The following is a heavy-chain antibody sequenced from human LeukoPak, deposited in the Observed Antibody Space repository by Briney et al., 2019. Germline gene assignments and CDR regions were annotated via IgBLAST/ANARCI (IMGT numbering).Heavy chain of an antibody. D-gene: IGHD3-9*01. CDR3: ARSWLALYYYYYGMDV. J-gene: IGHJ6*02. Sequence: GSLRLSCAASGFTFSSYWMSWVRQAPGKGLEWVANIKQDGSEKYYVDSVKGRFTISRDNAKNSLYLQMNSLRAEDTAVYYCARSWLALYYYYYGMDVWGQGTTVTVSS. CDR2: IKQDGSEK. CDR1: GFTFSSYW. V-gene: IGHV3-7*01.